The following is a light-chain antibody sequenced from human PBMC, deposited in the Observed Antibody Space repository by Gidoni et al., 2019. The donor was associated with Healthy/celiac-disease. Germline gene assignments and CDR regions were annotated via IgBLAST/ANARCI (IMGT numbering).Light chain of an antibody. CDR3: QQYDNRLLT. CDR1: QDISNY. V-gene: IGKV1-33*01. CDR2: DAS. J-gene: IGKJ4*01. Sequence: DIQMTQYPSSLSASVGDRVTITCQASQDISNYLNWYQQKPGKAPKLLIYDASNLETGVPSRFSGSGSVTDFTFTISSLQPEDIATYYCQQYDNRLLTFXGXTKVEIK.